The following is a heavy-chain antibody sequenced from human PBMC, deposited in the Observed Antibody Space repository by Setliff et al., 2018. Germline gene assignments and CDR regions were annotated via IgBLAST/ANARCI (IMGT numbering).Heavy chain of an antibody. Sequence: ASVKVSCKASGYTFTAYDIHWMRQAPGQSLEWMGWINGVNGNTKYSQNFQGRVTFTSDTSANTAFMELSSLRSDDTAVFYCAREVVVVKSAINYYYYMDVWGKGTTVTVSS. CDR1: GYTFTAYD. D-gene: IGHD2-2*01. CDR2: INGVNGNT. CDR3: AREVVVVKSAINYYYYMDV. V-gene: IGHV1-3*01. J-gene: IGHJ6*03.